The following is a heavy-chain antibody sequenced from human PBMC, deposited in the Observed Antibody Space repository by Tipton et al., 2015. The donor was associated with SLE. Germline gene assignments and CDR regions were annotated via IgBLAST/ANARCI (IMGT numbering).Heavy chain of an antibody. CDR1: GFTFTKYA. CDR3: ARDPSLGSDYYYYMDA. CDR2: ISSSSAYM. Sequence: SLRLSCEVSGFTFTKYAMNWVRQAPGTGLEWVAYISSSSAYMRYADSVRGRFTVSRDNAKNSLYLHMNSLGVEDTAVYYCARDPSLGSDYYYYMDAWGKGTTVTVSS. V-gene: IGHV3-21*05. J-gene: IGHJ6*03. D-gene: IGHD6-25*01.